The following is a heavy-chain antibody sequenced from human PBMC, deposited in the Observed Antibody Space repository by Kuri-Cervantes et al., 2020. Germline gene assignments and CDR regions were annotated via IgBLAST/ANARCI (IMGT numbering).Heavy chain of an antibody. CDR3: AKAGHYGDNNAFDI. D-gene: IGHD4-17*01. CDR1: GFTFDDYA. J-gene: IGHJ3*02. Sequence: GGSLRLSCAASGFTFDDYAMHWVRQAPGKGLEWVSGISWNSGSIGYAGSVKGRFTISRDNAKNSLYLQMNSLRAEDTALYYCAKAGHYGDNNAFDIWGQGTMVTVSS. CDR2: ISWNSGSI. V-gene: IGHV3-9*01.